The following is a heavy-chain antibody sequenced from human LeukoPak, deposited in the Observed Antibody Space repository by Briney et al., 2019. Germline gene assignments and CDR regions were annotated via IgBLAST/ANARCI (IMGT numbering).Heavy chain of an antibody. J-gene: IGHJ4*02. CDR2: ISGSGGST. CDR1: GFTFSSYA. Sequence: GGSLRLSCAASGFTFSSYAMTWVRQAPGKGLEWVSAISGSGGSTYYADSVKGRFTISRDNSKNTLYLQMSSLRGEDTAVYYCAKDQIRDYYDSSGYLAIDYWGQGTLVTVSS. D-gene: IGHD3-22*01. V-gene: IGHV3-23*01. CDR3: AKDQIRDYYDSSGYLAIDY.